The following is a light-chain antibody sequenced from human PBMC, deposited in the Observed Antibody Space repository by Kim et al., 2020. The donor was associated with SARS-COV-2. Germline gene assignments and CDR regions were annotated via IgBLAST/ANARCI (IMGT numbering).Light chain of an antibody. CDR1: QDIGNY. Sequence: SAAVGDRVTSTCQASQDIGNYLNWYQQKSGKAPKCLIYDATNLETGVPSRFTGRGFGKYFSLTITNLHPEDFATYYCQQYHSVPPTFGQGTKLEI. CDR2: DAT. CDR3: QQYHSVPPT. V-gene: IGKV1-33*01. J-gene: IGKJ2*01.